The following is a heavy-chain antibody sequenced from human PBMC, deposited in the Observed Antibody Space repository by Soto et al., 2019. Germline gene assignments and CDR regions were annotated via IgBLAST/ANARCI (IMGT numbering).Heavy chain of an antibody. CDR3: ARRYGTSMDV. J-gene: IGHJ6*02. V-gene: IGHV4-59*01. Sequence: PSETLSLTCTVSGGSISSSYWSWIRQPPGKGLQWIGYIYYSGSTNYNPSLKSRVTISVDTSKNQFSLKLSSVTAADTAVYYCARRYGTSMDVWGQGTTVT. CDR1: GGSISSSY. D-gene: IGHD5-18*01. CDR2: IYYSGST.